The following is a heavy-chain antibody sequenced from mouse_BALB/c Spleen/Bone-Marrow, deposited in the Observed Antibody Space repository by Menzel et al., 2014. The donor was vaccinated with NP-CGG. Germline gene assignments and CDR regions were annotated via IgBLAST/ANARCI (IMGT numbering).Heavy chain of an antibody. D-gene: IGHD1-1*01. CDR1: GYAFSNYW. Sequence: QVHVKQSGAELVRPESSVKISCKASGYAFSNYWMNWVKQRPGQGLEWIGQIYPGDTDIHYNGKFKGKATLTADKSSSTAYMQLSSLTSEDSAVYFCASRGDYSYAMDYWGQGTSVTVSS. J-gene: IGHJ4*01. CDR2: IYPGDTDI. V-gene: IGHV1-80*01. CDR3: ASRGDYSYAMDY.